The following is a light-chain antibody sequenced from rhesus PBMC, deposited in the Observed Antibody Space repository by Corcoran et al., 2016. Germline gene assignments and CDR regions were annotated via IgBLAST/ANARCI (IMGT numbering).Light chain of an antibody. CDR3: QHGYGIPPT. CDR1: QGISNN. CDR2: YAS. V-gene: IGKV1S15*01. J-gene: IGKJ1*01. Sequence: DIQMTQSPSSLSASVGDTVTITCRASQGISNNLAWYQQKPGKVPKLLIYYASTLQSGVPSRFRGRGSGTDFTLTISSLQPEDFATYYCQHGYGIPPTFGQGTKVEIK.